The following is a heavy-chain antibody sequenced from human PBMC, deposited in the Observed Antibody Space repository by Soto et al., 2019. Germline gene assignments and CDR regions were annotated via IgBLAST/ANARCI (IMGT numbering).Heavy chain of an antibody. CDR3: ARVSVIVGYDFWSGYKRWFDP. CDR2: INQSGST. CDR1: GGSLSGYY. J-gene: IGHJ5*02. D-gene: IGHD3-3*01. Sequence: QVQLQPWGAGAGVLKPSETLSLTCAVYGGSLSGYYWSWIRQPTGKGLEWIGEINQSGSTNYNSALASRLIISVDTSKDQFSLRLTSVTAADTAVYYCARVSVIVGYDFWSGYKRWFDPWGQGTLVTVSS. V-gene: IGHV4-34*02.